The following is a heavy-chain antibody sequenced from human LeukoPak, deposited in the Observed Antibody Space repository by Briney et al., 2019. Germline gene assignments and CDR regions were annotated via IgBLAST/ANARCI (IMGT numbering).Heavy chain of an antibody. CDR3: ARGPKGPSIAAAGYFDY. V-gene: IGHV1-69*13. D-gene: IGHD6-13*01. CDR2: IIPIFGTA. Sequence: SVQVSCKASGGTLRSYAISWVGQAPGQGREWMGGIIPIFGTANYAQKFQGRVTITADESTSTAYMELSSLRSEDTAVYYCARGPKGPSIAAAGYFDYWGQGTLVTVSS. J-gene: IGHJ4*02. CDR1: GGTLRSYA.